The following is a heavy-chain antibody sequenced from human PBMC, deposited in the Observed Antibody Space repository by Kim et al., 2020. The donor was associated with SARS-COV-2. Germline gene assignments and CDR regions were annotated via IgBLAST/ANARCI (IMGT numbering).Heavy chain of an antibody. CDR1: GGSVSSGSYY. D-gene: IGHD3-10*01. Sequence: SETLSLTCTVSGGSVSSGSYYWSWIRQPPGKGLEWIGYIYYSGSTNYNPSLKSRVTISVDTSKNQFSLKLSSVTAADTAVYYCARGRDYYGSGSPYYYYGMDVWGQGTTVTVSS. J-gene: IGHJ6*02. CDR3: ARGRDYYGSGSPYYYYGMDV. V-gene: IGHV4-61*01. CDR2: IYYSGST.